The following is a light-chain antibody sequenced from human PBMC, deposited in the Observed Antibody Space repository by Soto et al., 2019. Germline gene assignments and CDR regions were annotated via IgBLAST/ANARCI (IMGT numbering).Light chain of an antibody. Sequence: QSVLTQPASVSGSPGQSITISCTGTSRDVGSYNLVSWYQQHPGKAPKLMIYEVSKRPSGVSNRFSGSKSGNTASLTISGLQAEDEADYYCCSYAGSSFYVFGNGTKVTVL. CDR2: EVS. J-gene: IGLJ1*01. V-gene: IGLV2-23*02. CDR1: SRDVGSYNL. CDR3: CSYAGSSFYV.